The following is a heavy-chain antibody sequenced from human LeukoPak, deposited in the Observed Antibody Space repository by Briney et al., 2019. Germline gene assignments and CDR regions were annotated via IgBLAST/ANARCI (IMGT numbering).Heavy chain of an antibody. J-gene: IGHJ4*02. Sequence: GGLLLSCAASGLTLCKYWITSGPQAPGGGVECVANIPPAGTEKYYVDPVKDRVNILRHNAKNLLYLQMNSLRCEDTAVYYCGGFGYEAAVVLWGQGTRVRV. D-gene: IGHD6-13*01. CDR1: GLTLCKYW. CDR2: IPPAGTEK. CDR3: GGFGYEAAVVL. V-gene: IGHV3-7*01.